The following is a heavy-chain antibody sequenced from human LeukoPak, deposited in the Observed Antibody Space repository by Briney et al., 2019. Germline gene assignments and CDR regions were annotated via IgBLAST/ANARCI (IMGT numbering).Heavy chain of an antibody. Sequence: PGGSLRLSCAASGFTLDDYGMSWVRQAPGKGLEWVSGINWNGGSTGYADSVKGRFTIFRDNGKNSMYMQMHSLSAEDTALYYCARVGGGISSSWYPSPFDYWGQGTLVTVSS. CDR1: GFTLDDYG. CDR2: INWNGGST. V-gene: IGHV3-20*04. D-gene: IGHD6-13*01. J-gene: IGHJ4*02. CDR3: ARVGGGISSSWYPSPFDY.